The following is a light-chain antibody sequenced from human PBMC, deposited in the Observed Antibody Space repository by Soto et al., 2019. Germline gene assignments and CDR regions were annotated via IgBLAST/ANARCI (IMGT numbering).Light chain of an antibody. J-gene: IGLJ2*01. Sequence: QSALTQPASVSGSPGQSITISCTGTSSDVGDYNYVSWYLQHPGKAPKLIIYGVTNRPSGISNRFSGSKSGNTASLTISGLQAEDEADYYCSSYTGTNTLVFGGGPKVTVL. CDR2: GVT. CDR3: SSYTGTNTLV. V-gene: IGLV2-14*01. CDR1: SSDVGDYNY.